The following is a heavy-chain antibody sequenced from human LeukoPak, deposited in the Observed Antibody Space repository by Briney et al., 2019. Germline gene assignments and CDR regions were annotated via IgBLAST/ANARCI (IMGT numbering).Heavy chain of an antibody. J-gene: IGHJ5*02. CDR1: GGSFSGYY. CDR3: ASEELELRGNANWFDP. CDR2: IYYSGST. D-gene: IGHD1-7*01. V-gene: IGHV4-34*01. Sequence: PSETLSLTCAVYGGSFSGYYWSWIRQPPGKGLEWIGSIYYSGSTYYNPSLKSRVTISVDTSKNQFSLKLSSVTAADTAVYYCASEELELRGNANWFDPWGQGTLVTVSS.